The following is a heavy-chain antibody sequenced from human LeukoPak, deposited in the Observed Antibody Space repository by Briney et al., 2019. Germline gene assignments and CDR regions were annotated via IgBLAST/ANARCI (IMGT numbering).Heavy chain of an antibody. Sequence: PGGSLRLSCSASGFTFSSYAMHWVRQAPGKGLEYVSAISSNGGSTYYADSVKGRFTISRDNSKNTLYLQMSSLRAEDTAVYYCVKGSLSNSWAFDYWGQGTLVTVSS. CDR1: GFTFSSYA. CDR3: VKGSLSNSWAFDY. CDR2: ISSNGGST. V-gene: IGHV3-64D*06. D-gene: IGHD6-13*01. J-gene: IGHJ4*02.